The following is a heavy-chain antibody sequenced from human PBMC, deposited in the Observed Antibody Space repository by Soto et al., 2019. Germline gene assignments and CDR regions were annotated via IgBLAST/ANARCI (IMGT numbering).Heavy chain of an antibody. J-gene: IGHJ5*01. CDR3: TRGRRTTFVS. Sequence: SLRLSCVAPGFTCNRYGMHWVRQAPGKGLEWVAEISFDGTAKYYAESVKGRFTVSRDNGNNTLHLEMNSLGAKDTAVYFCTRGRRTTFVSWGPGTLVTL. CDR2: ISFDGTAK. CDR1: GFTCNRYG. V-gene: IGHV3-30*03. D-gene: IGHD3-16*01.